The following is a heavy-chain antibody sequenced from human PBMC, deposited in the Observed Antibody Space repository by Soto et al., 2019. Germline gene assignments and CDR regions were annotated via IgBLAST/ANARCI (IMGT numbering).Heavy chain of an antibody. CDR3: ARGVVKEKWDPHDYYYYGMDV. V-gene: IGHV3-30-3*01. Sequence: HPGGSLRLSCAASGFTFSSYAMHWVRQAPGKGLEWVAVISYDGSNKYYADSVKGRFTISRDNSKNTLYLQMNSLRAEDTTVYYCARGVVKEKWDPHDYYYYGMDVWGQGTTVTVSS. CDR1: GFTFSSYA. CDR2: ISYDGSNK. J-gene: IGHJ6*02. D-gene: IGHD1-26*01.